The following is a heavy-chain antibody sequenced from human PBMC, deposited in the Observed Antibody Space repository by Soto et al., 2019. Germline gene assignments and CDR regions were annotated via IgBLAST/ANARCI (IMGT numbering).Heavy chain of an antibody. CDR1: GDSISGSQW. CDR2: ISHTGTT. V-gene: IGHV4-4*02. CDR3: VRDGTKTLRDWFDP. D-gene: IGHD1-1*01. Sequence: SETLSLTCAVSGDSISGSQWWSWVRLPPGKGLEWIGEISHTGTTNYNPSLKSRVTTSVDKPKNQFSLKLRSVTAADTAVYYCVRDGTKTLRDWFDPWGQGISVTVSS. J-gene: IGHJ5*02.